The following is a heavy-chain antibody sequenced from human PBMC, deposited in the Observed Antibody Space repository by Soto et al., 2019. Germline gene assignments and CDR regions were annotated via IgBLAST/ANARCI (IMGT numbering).Heavy chain of an antibody. CDR3: AGEGTWSGYYYYGMDV. CDR2: IYYSGST. J-gene: IGHJ6*04. Sequence: SETLSLTCTVSGGSISSYYWSWIRQPPGKGLEWIGYIYYSGSTNYNPSLKSRVTISVDTSKNQFSLKLSSVTAADTAVYYCAGEGTWSGYYYYGMDVWGKGTTVTVSS. D-gene: IGHD1-1*01. CDR1: GGSISSYY. V-gene: IGHV4-59*08.